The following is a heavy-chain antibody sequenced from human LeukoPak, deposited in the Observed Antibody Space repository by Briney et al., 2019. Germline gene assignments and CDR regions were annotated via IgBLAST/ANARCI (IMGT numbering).Heavy chain of an antibody. CDR3: AKESIAAPGRDFDY. D-gene: IGHD6-13*01. J-gene: IGHJ4*02. CDR2: ISGSGGST. V-gene: IGHV3-23*01. Sequence: PGGSLRLSCAASGFTFNNYAMSWVRQAPGKGLEWVSSISGSGGSTYYVDSVKGRFTISRETSNNTLYLQMDSLRAEDTAVYYCAKESIAAPGRDFDYWGQGALVTVSS. CDR1: GFTFNNYA.